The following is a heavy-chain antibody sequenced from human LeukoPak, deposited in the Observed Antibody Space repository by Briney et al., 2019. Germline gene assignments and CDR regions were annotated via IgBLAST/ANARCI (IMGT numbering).Heavy chain of an antibody. CDR3: ARSLPVHYYDSSGPYWFDP. V-gene: IGHV1-2*02. D-gene: IGHD3-22*01. Sequence: ASVKVSCKASGYTFTGYYMHWVRQAPGQGLEWKGWINPNSGGTNYAQKFQGRVTMTRDTSISTAYMELSRLRSDDTAVYYCARSLPVHYYDSSGPYWFDPWGQGTLVTVSS. CDR1: GYTFTGYY. J-gene: IGHJ5*02. CDR2: INPNSGGT.